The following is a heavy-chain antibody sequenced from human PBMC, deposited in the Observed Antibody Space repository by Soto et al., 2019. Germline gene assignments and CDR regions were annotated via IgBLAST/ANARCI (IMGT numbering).Heavy chain of an antibody. D-gene: IGHD4-17*01. CDR1: GGSISSGDYY. CDR2: IYYSGST. Sequence: ASETLSLTCTVSGGSISSGDYYWSWIRQPPGKGLEWIGYIYYSGSTYYNPSLKSRVTISVDTSKNQFSLKLSSVTAADTAVYYCAREAHDYGGKIKDYWGQGTLVTVSS. V-gene: IGHV4-30-4*01. J-gene: IGHJ4*02. CDR3: AREAHDYGGKIKDY.